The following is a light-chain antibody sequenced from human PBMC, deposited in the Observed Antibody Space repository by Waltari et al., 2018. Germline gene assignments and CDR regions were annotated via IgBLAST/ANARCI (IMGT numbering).Light chain of an antibody. CDR2: PAS. V-gene: IGKV1-9*01. Sequence: IQLTQSPSSLSASVGDRVTITCRASQGISNYLALYQQKTEKAPKLLIYPASTLQSGVPSRFRGSGSGTDFTLTIRRLQTQDFATHYCQQRKIYQWTFGQGNKVEIK. CDR3: QQRKIYQWT. CDR1: QGISNY. J-gene: IGKJ1*01.